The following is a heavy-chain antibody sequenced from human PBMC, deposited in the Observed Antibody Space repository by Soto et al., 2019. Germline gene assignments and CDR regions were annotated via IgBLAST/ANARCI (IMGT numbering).Heavy chain of an antibody. J-gene: IGHJ6*02. CDR2: IYYSGIN. CDR1: GGSISSYY. Sequence: QVQLQESGPGLVKPSETLSLTCTVPGGSISSYYWSWIRQPPGKGLEWIGYIYYSGINNYNPSLKSRVTISVETSKNQFSLKLSSVTAADTAVYYCARYKSNYYYGMDVWGQGTTVTVSS. D-gene: IGHD1-20*01. CDR3: ARYKSNYYYGMDV. V-gene: IGHV4-59*01.